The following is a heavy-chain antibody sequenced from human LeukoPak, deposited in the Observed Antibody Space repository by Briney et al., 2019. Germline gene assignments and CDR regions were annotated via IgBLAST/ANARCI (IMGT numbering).Heavy chain of an antibody. V-gene: IGHV1-18*01. CDR1: GYTFSSYG. CDR2: ISVYNGNT. CDR3: ARDREPAGQKLTDY. D-gene: IGHD2-2*01. J-gene: IGHJ4*02. Sequence: GASVKVSCKASGYTFSSYGITWVRQAPGQGLEWMGWISVYNGNTNYAQKLQGRVTMTTDTSTSTAYMELRSLRSDDTAIYYCARDREPAGQKLTDYWDPGTLVTVSS.